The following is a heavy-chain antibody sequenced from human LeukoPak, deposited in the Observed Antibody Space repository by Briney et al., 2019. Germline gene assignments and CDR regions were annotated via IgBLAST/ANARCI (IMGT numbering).Heavy chain of an antibody. Sequence: SETLSLTCTVSGDSISNYYWSWIRQPPGKGLECIGYIYYTGSTNYNPSLKSRVTISVDTSKNQFSLKLNSVTAADTAVYYCARMYSSGWYAGDAFDIWGPGTMVAVSS. J-gene: IGHJ3*02. CDR3: ARMYSSGWYAGDAFDI. CDR1: GDSISNYY. V-gene: IGHV4-59*01. D-gene: IGHD6-19*01. CDR2: IYYTGST.